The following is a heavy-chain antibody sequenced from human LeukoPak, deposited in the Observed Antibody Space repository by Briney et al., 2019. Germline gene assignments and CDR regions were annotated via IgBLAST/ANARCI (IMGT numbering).Heavy chain of an antibody. CDR1: GGSISSGGYD. J-gene: IGHJ6*03. Sequence: SETLSLTCTVSGGSISSGGYDWSWIRQHPGKGLEWIGYIYYSGSTYYNPSLKSRVTISVDTCKNQFSLKLSSVTAADTAVYFCAKGYCSSTSGSPYYYYYMDVWGKGTTVTVSS. D-gene: IGHD2-2*01. CDR2: IYYSGST. V-gene: IGHV4-31*03. CDR3: AKGYCSSTSGSPYYYYYMDV.